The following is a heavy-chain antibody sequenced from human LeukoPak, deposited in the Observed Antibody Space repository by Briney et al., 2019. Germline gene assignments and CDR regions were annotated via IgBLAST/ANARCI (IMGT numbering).Heavy chain of an antibody. Sequence: SETLSLTCTDSGGSISSYYWSWIRQPPGKGLEWIGYIYYSGSTNYNPSPKSRVTISVDTSKNQFSLKLSSVTAADTAVYYCARINTGLRYFDWLSSPNWFDPWGQGTLVTVSS. CDR1: GGSISSYY. CDR2: IYYSGST. D-gene: IGHD3-9*01. J-gene: IGHJ5*02. V-gene: IGHV4-59*01. CDR3: ARINTGLRYFDWLSSPNWFDP.